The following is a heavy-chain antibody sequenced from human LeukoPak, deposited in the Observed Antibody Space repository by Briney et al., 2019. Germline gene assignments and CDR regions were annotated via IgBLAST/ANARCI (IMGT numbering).Heavy chain of an antibody. CDR2: ISGSGGST. CDR3: AKPQWLGLYYFDY. V-gene: IGHV3-23*01. J-gene: IGHJ4*02. Sequence: GGSLRRSCAASGFTFSSYAMSWVRQAPGKGLEWVSAISGSGGSTYYADSVKGRFTISRDNSKNTLYLQMNSLRVEDTAVYYCAKPQWLGLYYFDYWGQGTLVTVSS. CDR1: GFTFSSYA. D-gene: IGHD6-19*01.